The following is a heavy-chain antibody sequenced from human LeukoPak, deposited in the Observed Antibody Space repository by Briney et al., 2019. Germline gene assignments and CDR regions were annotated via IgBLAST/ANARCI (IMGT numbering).Heavy chain of an antibody. Sequence: SETLSLTCTVSGGSISTYYWSWIRQHPGKGLEWIGYIYYSGSTYYNPSLKSRVTISVDTSKNQFSLKLSSVTAADTAVYYCARNINYDSSGYPFDYWGQGTLVTVSS. CDR1: GGSISTYY. D-gene: IGHD3-22*01. V-gene: IGHV4-59*06. CDR3: ARNINYDSSGYPFDY. J-gene: IGHJ4*02. CDR2: IYYSGST.